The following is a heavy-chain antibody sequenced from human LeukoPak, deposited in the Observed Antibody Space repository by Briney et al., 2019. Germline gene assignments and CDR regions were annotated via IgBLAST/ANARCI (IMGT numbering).Heavy chain of an antibody. CDR2: IYYSGST. CDR3: ARGYDILTGYFSYYMDV. V-gene: IGHV4-59*01. D-gene: IGHD3-9*01. Sequence: PSETLSLTCTVSGGSISSYYWSWIRQPPGKGLEWIGYIYYSGSTNYNPSLKSRVTISVDTSKNQFSLKLSSVTAADTAVYYCARGYDILTGYFSYYMDVWGKGTTVTISS. CDR1: GGSISSYY. J-gene: IGHJ6*03.